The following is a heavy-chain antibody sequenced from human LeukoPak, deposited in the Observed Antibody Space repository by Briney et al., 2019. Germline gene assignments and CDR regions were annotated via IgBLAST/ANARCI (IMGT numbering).Heavy chain of an antibody. Sequence: GESLKISCRGSGYNFNTFWIGWVRQVPGKGLEWMGVIYPGDSDTRYSPSFQGQVTISADKSISTAYLQWSSLKASDTAMYYCARRLNYGKAFDIWGQGTMVTVSS. V-gene: IGHV5-51*01. D-gene: IGHD4-17*01. J-gene: IGHJ3*02. CDR2: IYPGDSDT. CDR1: GYNFNTFW. CDR3: ARRLNYGKAFDI.